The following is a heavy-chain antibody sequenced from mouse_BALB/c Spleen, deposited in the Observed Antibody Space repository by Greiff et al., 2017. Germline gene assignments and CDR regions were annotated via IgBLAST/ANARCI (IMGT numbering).Heavy chain of an antibody. Sequence: VQLQQPGSVLVRPGASVKISCKGSGYTFTDYAMHWVKQSHAKSLEWIGVISTYYGDASYNQKFKGKATMTVDKSSSTAYMELARLTSEDSAIYYCAREGLITTVVEGAWFAYWGQGTLVTVSA. CDR2: ISTYYGDA. CDR3: AREGLITTVVEGAWFAY. CDR1: GYTFTDYA. V-gene: IGHV1S137*01. J-gene: IGHJ3*01. D-gene: IGHD1-1*01.